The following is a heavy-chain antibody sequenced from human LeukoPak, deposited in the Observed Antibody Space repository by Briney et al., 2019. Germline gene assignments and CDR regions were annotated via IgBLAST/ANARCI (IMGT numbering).Heavy chain of an antibody. CDR3: ARDYFTMVRGVIIGAGY. Sequence: ASVKVSCKASGYTFTSYDINWVRQATGQGLEWMGWMNPNSGNTNYAQKLQGRVTMTTDTSTSTAYMELRSLRSDDTAVYYCARDYFTMVRGVIIGAGYWGQGTLVTVSS. CDR1: GYTFTSYD. D-gene: IGHD3-10*01. J-gene: IGHJ4*02. V-gene: IGHV1-18*01. CDR2: MNPNSGNT.